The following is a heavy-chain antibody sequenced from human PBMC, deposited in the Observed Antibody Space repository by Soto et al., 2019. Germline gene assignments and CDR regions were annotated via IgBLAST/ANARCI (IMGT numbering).Heavy chain of an antibody. J-gene: IGHJ4*02. CDR3: AKDKFQGAYRRVDN. Sequence: SLKSSYTTSVFTFSSYGIHWFRQAPGKGLEWVAVISYDGSNKYYADSVKGRFTISRDNPNNTLYLQMNSLRAEDTAVYVCAKDKFQGAYRRVDNWGQGTPVPVSS. CDR1: VFTFSSYG. CDR2: ISYDGSNK. V-gene: IGHV3-30*18.